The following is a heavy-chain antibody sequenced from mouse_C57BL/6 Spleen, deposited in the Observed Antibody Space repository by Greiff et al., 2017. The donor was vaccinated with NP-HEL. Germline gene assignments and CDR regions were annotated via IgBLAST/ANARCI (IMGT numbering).Heavy chain of an antibody. V-gene: IGHV1-15*01. CDR1: GYTFTDYE. CDR2: IDPETGGT. D-gene: IGHD3-3*01. Sequence: VQLQQSGAELVRPGASVTLSCKASGYTFTDYEMHWVKQTPVHGLEWIGAIDPETGGTAYNQKFKGKAILTADKSSSTAYMELRSLTSEDSAVYYCTREEGTPAMDYWGQGTSVTVSS. CDR3: TREEGTPAMDY. J-gene: IGHJ4*01.